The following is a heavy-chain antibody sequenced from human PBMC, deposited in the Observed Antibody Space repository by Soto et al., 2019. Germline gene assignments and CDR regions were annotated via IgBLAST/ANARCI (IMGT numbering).Heavy chain of an antibody. CDR3: AKDEGGYCSGGSCYSGDGMDV. V-gene: IGHV3-30*18. J-gene: IGHJ6*02. Sequence: QVQLVESGGGVVQPGRSLRLSCAASGFTFSSYGMHWVRQAPGKGLEGVAVISYDGSNKYYADSVKGRFTISRDNSKNTLYLQMNSLRAEDTAVYYCAKDEGGYCSGGSCYSGDGMDVWGQGTTVTVSS. CDR2: ISYDGSNK. CDR1: GFTFSSYG. D-gene: IGHD2-15*01.